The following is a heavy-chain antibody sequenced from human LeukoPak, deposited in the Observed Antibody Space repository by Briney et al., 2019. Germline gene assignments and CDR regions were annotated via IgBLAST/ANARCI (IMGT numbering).Heavy chain of an antibody. CDR2: IYTSGST. Sequence: PSETLSLTCTVSGGSISSYYWSWIRQPAGKGLEWIGRIYTSGSTNYNPSLKSRVTMSVDTSKNQFSLKLSSVTAADTAVYYCARYYDSSGYYPYYYYYMDVWGKGTTVTVSS. CDR3: ARYYDSSGYYPYYYYYMDV. CDR1: GGSISSYY. J-gene: IGHJ6*03. V-gene: IGHV4-4*07. D-gene: IGHD3-22*01.